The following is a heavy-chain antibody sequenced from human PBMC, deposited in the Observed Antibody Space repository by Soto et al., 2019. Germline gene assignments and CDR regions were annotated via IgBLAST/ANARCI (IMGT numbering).Heavy chain of an antibody. J-gene: IGHJ4*02. D-gene: IGHD3-10*01. V-gene: IGHV3-48*03. Sequence: HPGGSLRLSCAASGITFSRLELHWVRQAPGKGLEWISYISSSGSTAYYASSVEGRFTISRDNANNSVYLQMDSLRAEDTALYYCTRAAWFPYLSFYWGQGALVTVSS. CDR1: GITFSRLE. CDR3: TRAAWFPYLSFY. CDR2: ISSSGSTA.